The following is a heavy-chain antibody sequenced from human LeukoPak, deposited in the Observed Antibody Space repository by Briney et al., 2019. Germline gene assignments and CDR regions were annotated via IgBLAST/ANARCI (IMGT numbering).Heavy chain of an antibody. CDR3: ARAHYYGSGSYYSPDYYYYMDV. CDR2: ISAYNGNT. CDR1: GYTFTSYG. D-gene: IGHD3-10*01. Sequence: GASVKVSRKASGYTFTSYGISWVRQAPGQGLEWMGWISAYNGNTNYAQKLQGRVTMTTDTSTSTAYMELRSLRSDDTAVYYCARAHYYGSGSYYSPDYYYYMDVWGKGTTVTVSS. J-gene: IGHJ6*03. V-gene: IGHV1-18*01.